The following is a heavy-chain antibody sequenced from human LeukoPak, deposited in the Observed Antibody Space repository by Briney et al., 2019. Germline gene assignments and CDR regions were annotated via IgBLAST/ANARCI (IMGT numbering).Heavy chain of an antibody. V-gene: IGHV3-23*01. D-gene: IGHD6-13*01. CDR3: AKDPGGIAAAGALFDY. CDR1: GFTFSSYG. CDR2: ISGSGGST. J-gene: IGHJ4*02. Sequence: GGSLRLSCAASGFTFSSYGMSWVRQAPGKGLEWVSAISGSGGSTYYADSVKGRFTISRDNSKNTLYLQMNSLRAEDTAVYYCAKDPGGIAAAGALFDYWGQGTLVTVSS.